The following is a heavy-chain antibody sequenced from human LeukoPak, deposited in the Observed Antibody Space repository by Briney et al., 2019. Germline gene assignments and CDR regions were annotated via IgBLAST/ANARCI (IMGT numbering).Heavy chain of an antibody. CDR2: INPSGGST. D-gene: IGHD1-26*01. CDR3: ASGSGSYYHFDY. CDR1: EYTFTSYY. V-gene: IGHV1-46*01. J-gene: IGHJ4*02. Sequence: ASVKVSCKASEYTFTSYYMHWVRQAPGQGLEWMGIINPSGGSTSYAQKFQGRVTMTRDMSTSTVYMELSSLRSEDTAVYYCASGSGSYYHFDYWGQGTLVTVSS.